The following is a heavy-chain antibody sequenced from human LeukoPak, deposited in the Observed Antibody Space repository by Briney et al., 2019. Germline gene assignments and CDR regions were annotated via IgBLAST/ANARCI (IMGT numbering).Heavy chain of an antibody. CDR2: INPNSGG. CDR3: ARGHDSSAHYSGPGEY. CDR1: GYTFTDYY. Sequence: ASVKVSCKASGYTFTDYYMHWVRQAPGQGLEWMGWINPNSGGYAQKFQCRVTMTWDTSISTAYMELSSLRSDDTAVYYCARGHDSSAHYSGPGEYWGQGTLVTVSS. V-gene: IGHV1-2*02. J-gene: IGHJ4*02. D-gene: IGHD3-22*01.